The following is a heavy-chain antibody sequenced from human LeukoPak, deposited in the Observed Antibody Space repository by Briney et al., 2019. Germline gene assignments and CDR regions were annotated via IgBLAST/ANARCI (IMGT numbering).Heavy chain of an antibody. V-gene: IGHV4-39*01. D-gene: IGHD2-15*01. CDR1: GGSISNSNYY. CDR2: IYYSAST. J-gene: IGHJ2*01. CDR3: ARGGKAAVRFDL. Sequence: SETLSLTCTVSGGSISNSNYYWGWIRQPPGKGLEWIGSIYYSASTYYNPSLKSRVTISVDTSKNQFSLKLSSVTAADTAVYYCARGGKAAVRFDLWGRGTLVTVSS.